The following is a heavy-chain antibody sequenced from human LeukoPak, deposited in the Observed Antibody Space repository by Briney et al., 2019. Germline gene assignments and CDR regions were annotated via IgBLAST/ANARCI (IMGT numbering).Heavy chain of an antibody. CDR2: IKEDGSAK. CDR3: ARDYWRSIDH. J-gene: IGHJ4*02. CDR1: GLTFSNYW. V-gene: IGHV3-7*01. Sequence: GGSLRPSCVVSGLTFSNYWMIWARQAPGKGLESVAVIKEDGSAKYYLDSVKGRFTISRDNAKNSLYLEMNSLRAEDTAVYYCARDYWRSIDHWGQGTLVTVSS. D-gene: IGHD1-1*01.